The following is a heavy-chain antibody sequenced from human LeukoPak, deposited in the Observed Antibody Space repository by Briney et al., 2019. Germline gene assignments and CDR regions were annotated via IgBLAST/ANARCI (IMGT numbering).Heavy chain of an antibody. CDR2: IYYSGST. V-gene: IGHV4-59*01. Sequence: PSETLSLTCTVSGGSISSYYWSWIRQPPGKGLEWIGYIYYSGSTNYNPSLKSRVTISADTSKNQFSLKLSSVTAADTAVYYCARDSGGVSDYWGQGTLVTVSS. CDR3: ARDSGGVSDY. D-gene: IGHD1-26*01. CDR1: GGSISSYY. J-gene: IGHJ4*02.